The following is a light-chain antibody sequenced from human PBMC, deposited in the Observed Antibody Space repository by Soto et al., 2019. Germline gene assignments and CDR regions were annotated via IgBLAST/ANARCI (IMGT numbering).Light chain of an antibody. Sequence: DIQMTQSPSTLSASVGDRVTITCRASQSISSWLAWYQQKPGKAPKLLIYDASSLESGVPSRFSGSGSGTEFTLTISTLRPDNFPTFSCKKYIIIGGPSGQGTKWKT. CDR1: QSISSW. J-gene: IGKJ1*01. CDR3: KKYIIIGGP. CDR2: DAS. V-gene: IGKV1-5*01.